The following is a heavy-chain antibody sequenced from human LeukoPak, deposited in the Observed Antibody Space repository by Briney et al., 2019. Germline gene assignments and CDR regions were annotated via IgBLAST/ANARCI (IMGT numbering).Heavy chain of an antibody. CDR2: IYYSGST. CDR3: ARGLAVSGRSSLDF. J-gene: IGHJ4*02. V-gene: IGHV4-59*01. Sequence: SETLSLTCSVSGGSISSYYWSWIRQPPGKGLEWIGYIYYSGSTHYNPSLKSRVTITVDTSKNQFSLKLSSVTAADTAVYFCARGLAVSGRSSLDFWGQGTLVTVSS. D-gene: IGHD6-19*01. CDR1: GGSISSYY.